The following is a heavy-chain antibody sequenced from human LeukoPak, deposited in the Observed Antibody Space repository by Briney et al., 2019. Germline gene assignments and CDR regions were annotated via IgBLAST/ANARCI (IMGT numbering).Heavy chain of an antibody. Sequence: GGSLRLSCAASGFTFSNAWMSWVRQAPGKGLEWVGRIKSKTDGGTTDYAAPVKGRFTISRDDSKNTLYLQMNSLKTEDTAVYYCTTDHYYGSGSYVYYYYYMDVWGKGTTVTISS. J-gene: IGHJ6*03. V-gene: IGHV3-15*01. D-gene: IGHD3-10*01. CDR3: TTDHYYGSGSYVYYYYYMDV. CDR2: IKSKTDGGTT. CDR1: GFTFSNAW.